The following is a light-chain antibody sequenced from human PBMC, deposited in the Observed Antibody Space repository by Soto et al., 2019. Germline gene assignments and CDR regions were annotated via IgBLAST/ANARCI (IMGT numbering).Light chain of an antibody. CDR2: GAS. J-gene: IGKJ1*01. Sequence: EIMMTQSPATLSLSPGERATLSCRASQSVSSNLAWYQQKPGQAPRLLVYGASTRATGIPGRFSGSGSGTDFTLTISCLQSEDFATYYCQQYYSYPWTFGQGTKVDIK. CDR3: QQYYSYPWT. V-gene: IGKV3-15*01. CDR1: QSVSSN.